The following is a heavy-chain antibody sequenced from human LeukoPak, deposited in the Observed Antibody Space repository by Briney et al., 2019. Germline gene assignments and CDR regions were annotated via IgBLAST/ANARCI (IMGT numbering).Heavy chain of an antibody. J-gene: IGHJ4*02. Sequence: PSETLSLTCTVSGGSISSYYWSWIRQPPGKGLEWIGYIYYSGSTNYNPSLKSRVTISVETSKNQFSLKLSSVTAADTAVYYCASLNDILTGYRYFDYWGQGTLVTVSS. CDR3: ASLNDILTGYRYFDY. V-gene: IGHV4-59*01. D-gene: IGHD3-9*01. CDR2: IYYSGST. CDR1: GGSISSYY.